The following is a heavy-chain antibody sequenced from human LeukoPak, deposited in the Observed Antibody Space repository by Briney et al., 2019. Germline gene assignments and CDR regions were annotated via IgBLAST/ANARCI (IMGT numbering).Heavy chain of an antibody. CDR2: ISSSSSYI. V-gene: IGHV3-21*01. CDR3: ARSLPRITMIVVANPDY. J-gene: IGHJ4*02. CDR1: GFTFSSYS. Sequence: PGGSPRLSCAASGFTFSSYSMNWVRQAPGKGLEWVSSISSSSSYIYYADSVKGRFTISRDNAKNSLYLQMNSLRAEDTAVYYCARSLPRITMIVVANPDYWGQGTLVTVSS. D-gene: IGHD3-22*01.